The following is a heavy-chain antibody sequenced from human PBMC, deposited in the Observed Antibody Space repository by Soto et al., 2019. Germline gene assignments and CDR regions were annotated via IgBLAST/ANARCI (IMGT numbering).Heavy chain of an antibody. Sequence: PSETLSLTCTVSGGSISSSSYYWGWIRQPPGKGLEWIGSIYYSGSTYYNPSLKSRVTISVDTSKNQFSLKLSSVTAADTAVYYCARAGEWLEYYYYGMDVWGQGTTVTVSS. CDR2: IYYSGST. D-gene: IGHD6-19*01. CDR1: GGSISSSSYY. CDR3: ARAGEWLEYYYYGMDV. J-gene: IGHJ6*02. V-gene: IGHV4-39*01.